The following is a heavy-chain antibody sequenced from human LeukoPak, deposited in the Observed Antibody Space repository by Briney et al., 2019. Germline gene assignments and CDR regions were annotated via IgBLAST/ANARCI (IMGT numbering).Heavy chain of an antibody. J-gene: IGHJ4*02. CDR1: DGSVRTYY. CDR2: IEPSGRT. Sequence: PSGTLSLTCSVSDGSVRTYYWSWIRQAAGSRLEWLGRIEPSGRTNYKPPLKSRVTMSVDTPKNQVSLSLRSVTAADTAVYFCAGASGATETLWDFDLWGQGILVTVSS. V-gene: IGHV4-4*07. CDR3: AGASGATETLWDFDL. D-gene: IGHD2-21*01.